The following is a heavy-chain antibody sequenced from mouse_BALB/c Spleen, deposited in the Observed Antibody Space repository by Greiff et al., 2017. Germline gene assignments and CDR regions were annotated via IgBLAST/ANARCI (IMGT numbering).Heavy chain of an antibody. D-gene: IGHD2-10*02. CDR1: GYAFSSYW. CDR2: IYPGDGDT. Sequence: QVQLQQSGAELVRPGSSVKISCKASGYAFSSYWMNWVKQRPGQGLEWIGQIYPGDGDTNYNGKFKGKATLTADKSSSTAYMQLSSLTSEDSAVYFCARKGYGNPVAYWGQGTLVTVSA. J-gene: IGHJ3*01. CDR3: ARKGYGNPVAY. V-gene: IGHV1-80*01.